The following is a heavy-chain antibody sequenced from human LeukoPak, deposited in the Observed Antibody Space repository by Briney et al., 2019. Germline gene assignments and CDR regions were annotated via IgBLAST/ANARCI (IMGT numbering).Heavy chain of an antibody. J-gene: IGHJ4*02. CDR2: IDTTTGNP. CDR1: GYPFSAHF. D-gene: IGHD3-10*01. Sequence: ASVKVSCKASGYPFSAHFLNWVRQAPGQGLEWMGNIDTTTGNPRYAQDFTGRFVFSLDTSVSTAYLQITSLKTDDTAAYYCVRGTPTPGMDYWGQGTQVTVSS. CDR3: VRGTPTPGMDY. V-gene: IGHV7-4-1*02.